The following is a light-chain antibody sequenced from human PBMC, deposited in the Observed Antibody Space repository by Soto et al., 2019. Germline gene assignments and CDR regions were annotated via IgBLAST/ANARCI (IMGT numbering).Light chain of an antibody. Sequence: QSVLTQPASVSGSPGQSITISCTGTSSDVGGYNYVSWYQQHPGKAPKLMIYDVSNRPSGVSNRFSGSKSGNTASLTISGLQAEDEADYYCSSYTSSAWVFGGGTTLTVL. CDR3: SSYTSSAWV. J-gene: IGLJ3*02. V-gene: IGLV2-14*01. CDR2: DVS. CDR1: SSDVGGYNY.